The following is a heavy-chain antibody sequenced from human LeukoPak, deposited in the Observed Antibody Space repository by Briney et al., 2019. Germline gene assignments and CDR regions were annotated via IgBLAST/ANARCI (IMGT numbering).Heavy chain of an antibody. CDR1: GFTFSDYY. CDR2: ISSSSSYT. Sequence: GGSLRLSCAASGFTFSDYYMSWIRQAPGKGLEWVSYISSSSSYTNYADSVMSRFTISRDNAKNSLYLQMNSLRAEDTAVYYCARSAVAGTGFDYWGQGTLVTVSS. CDR3: ARSAVAGTGFDY. V-gene: IGHV3-11*06. D-gene: IGHD6-19*01. J-gene: IGHJ4*02.